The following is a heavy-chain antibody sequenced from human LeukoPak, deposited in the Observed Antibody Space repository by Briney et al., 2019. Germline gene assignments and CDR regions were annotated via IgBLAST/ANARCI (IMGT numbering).Heavy chain of an antibody. CDR2: IKHDGSEK. D-gene: IGHD5-18*01. CDR1: GFTFSTYW. Sequence: GGSLRLSCAASGFTFSTYWMTWVRQAPGKGLEWVANIKHDGSEKYYADSVKGRFTISRDNSKNTLYLQMNSLRAEDTAVYYCAKGSWYSYGYYFDYWGQGTLVTVSS. CDR3: AKGSWYSYGYYFDY. V-gene: IGHV3-7*01. J-gene: IGHJ4*02.